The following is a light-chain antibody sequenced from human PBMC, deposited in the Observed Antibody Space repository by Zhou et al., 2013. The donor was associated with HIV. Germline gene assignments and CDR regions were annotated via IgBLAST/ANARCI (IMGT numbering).Light chain of an antibody. CDR3: QKYDRAPLT. J-gene: IGKJ4*01. Sequence: DIQMTQSPSSVSASVGDRVTITCRASQYISSWLAWYQQKPGKVPKLLIHLASTLLSGVPSRFSGSVSGTDFTLTISSLQPEDVATYYCQKYDRAPLTFGGGTKVEIK. CDR2: LAS. V-gene: IGKV1-27*01. CDR1: QYISSW.